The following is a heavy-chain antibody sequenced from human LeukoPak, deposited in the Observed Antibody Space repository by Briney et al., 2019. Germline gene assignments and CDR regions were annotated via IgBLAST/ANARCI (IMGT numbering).Heavy chain of an antibody. CDR2: ISTYNGNT. CDR3: ARVLRYDFWSAYYFDY. CDR1: GYTFTSYG. V-gene: IGHV1-18*01. Sequence: ASVKDSCMASGYTFTSYGISGVRQAPGQGLEWMAWISTYNGNTNYAQKVQGRATMTTDTSTSTAYMELRSLRSDDTAVYYCARVLRYDFWSAYYFDYWGQGTLVTVSS. D-gene: IGHD3-3*01. J-gene: IGHJ4*02.